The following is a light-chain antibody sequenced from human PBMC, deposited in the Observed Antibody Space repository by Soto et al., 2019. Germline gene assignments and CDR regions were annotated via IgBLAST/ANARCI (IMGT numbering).Light chain of an antibody. J-gene: IGKJ1*01. Sequence: DLQMTPSPSTLTASVGDRVTITCRASQSISSWLAWYQQKPGKAPKLLIYKASSLESGVPSRFSGSGSGTDFTLTISALQPDDFATYYCQQYNSYWTFGQGTKVEIK. V-gene: IGKV1-5*03. CDR2: KAS. CDR1: QSISSW. CDR3: QQYNSYWT.